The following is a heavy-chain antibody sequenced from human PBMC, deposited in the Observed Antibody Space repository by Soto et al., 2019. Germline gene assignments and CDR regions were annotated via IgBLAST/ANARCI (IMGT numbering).Heavy chain of an antibody. CDR1: GFTFSSYW. Sequence: GALRLSCAASGFTFSSYWMSWVRQAPGKGLEWVANIKQDGSEKYYVDSVKGRFTISRDNAKNSLYLQMNSLRAEDTAVYYCARDVSGYFYYYYYYMDVWGKGTTVTVSS. V-gene: IGHV3-7*01. J-gene: IGHJ6*03. CDR3: ARDVSGYFYYYYYYMDV. CDR2: IKQDGSEK. D-gene: IGHD3-22*01.